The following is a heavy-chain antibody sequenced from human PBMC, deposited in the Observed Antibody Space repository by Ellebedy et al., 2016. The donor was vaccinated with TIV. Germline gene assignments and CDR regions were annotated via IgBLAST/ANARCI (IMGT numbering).Heavy chain of an antibody. D-gene: IGHD4-17*01. CDR3: ARDLPTYGDYLLVY. J-gene: IGHJ4*02. CDR2: INPNSGGT. Sequence: AASVKVSCKASGYTFTGYYMHWVRQAPGQGLEWMGWINPNSGGTNYAQKFQGRVTMTRDTSISTAYMELSRLRSDDTAVYYCARDLPTYGDYLLVYWGQGTLVTVSS. CDR1: GYTFTGYY. V-gene: IGHV1-2*02.